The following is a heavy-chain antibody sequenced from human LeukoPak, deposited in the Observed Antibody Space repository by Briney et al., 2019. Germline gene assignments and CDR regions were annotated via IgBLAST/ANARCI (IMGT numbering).Heavy chain of an antibody. J-gene: IGHJ4*02. Sequence: PGGSLRLSCAASGLASSSYAMRWVRQAPGKVLEWVSTISVASNTFYADSVKGRFTISRDNSRNTVYLQMTSLRADDTAVYYCADYGVSGVRNNFYWGQGTLVTVSS. CDR3: ADYGVSGVRNNFY. CDR2: ISVASNT. CDR1: GLASSSYA. D-gene: IGHD3-3*01. V-gene: IGHV3-23*01.